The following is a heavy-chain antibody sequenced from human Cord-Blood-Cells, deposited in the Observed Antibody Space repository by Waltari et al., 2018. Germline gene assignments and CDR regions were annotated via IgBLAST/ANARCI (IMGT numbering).Heavy chain of an antibody. CDR2: FDPEDGET. V-gene: IGHV1-24*01. J-gene: IGHJ3*02. D-gene: IGHD3-3*01. CDR3: ASLRFLEWHDAFDI. Sequence: QVQLVQSGAEVKKPGASVKVSCKVSGYTLTDLSMHWGRQAPGKGLEWMGGFDPEDGETIYAQKFQGRVTMTEETSTDTAYMELSSLRSEDTAVYYCASLRFLEWHDAFDIWGQGTMVTVSS. CDR1: GYTLTDLS.